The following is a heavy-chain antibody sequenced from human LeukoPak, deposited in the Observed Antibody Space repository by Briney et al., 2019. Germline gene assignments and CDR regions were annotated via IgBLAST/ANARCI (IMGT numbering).Heavy chain of an antibody. D-gene: IGHD5-18*01. CDR2: INHSGST. J-gene: IGHJ4*02. CDR1: GGSFSGYY. Sequence: SETLSLTCAVYGGSFSGYYWSWIRQPPGKGLEWIGEINHSGSTNYNPSLKSRVTISVDTSKNQFSLNLSSGTAADTAVYYCARREGDTSMVRSFDYWGQGTLVTVSS. CDR3: ARREGDTSMVRSFDY. V-gene: IGHV4-34*01.